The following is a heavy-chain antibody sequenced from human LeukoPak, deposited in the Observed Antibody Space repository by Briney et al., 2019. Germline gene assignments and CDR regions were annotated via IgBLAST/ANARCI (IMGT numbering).Heavy chain of an antibody. CDR3: AKDWSYHYTVDY. J-gene: IGHJ4*02. CDR2: IYSDGST. D-gene: IGHD3-16*02. Sequence: GGSLRLSCAASGFTVSSNYMSWVRQAPGKGLEWVSVIYSDGSTYDADSVKGRFTISRDNSKNTLYLQVNSLRAEDTAVYYCAKDWSYHYTVDYWGQGTLVTVSS. CDR1: GFTVSSNY. V-gene: IGHV3-66*01.